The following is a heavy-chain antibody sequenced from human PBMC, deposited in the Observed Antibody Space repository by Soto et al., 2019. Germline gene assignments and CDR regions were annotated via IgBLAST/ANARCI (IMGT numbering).Heavy chain of an antibody. D-gene: IGHD4-4*01. CDR1: GGSISSSGYY. V-gene: IGHV4-31*03. CDR2: IHYSGNT. J-gene: IGHJ4*02. Sequence: QVQLQESGPGLVKPSETLSLTCTVSGGSISSSGYYWSWIRQNPGKGLEWIGYIHYSGNTYYNPSLKSRVTISVDTSKNQFSLRLSSVTAADTAVYYCAKSVTINADFDCWGQGTLVTVSS. CDR3: AKSVTINADFDC.